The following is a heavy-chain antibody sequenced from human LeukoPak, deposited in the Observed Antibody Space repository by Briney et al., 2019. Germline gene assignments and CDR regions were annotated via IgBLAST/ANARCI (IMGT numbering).Heavy chain of an antibody. D-gene: IGHD3-10*01. V-gene: IGHV1-69*13. J-gene: IGHJ1*01. CDR3: ARSGQSVLKYFQH. CDR1: GGTFSSYA. CDR2: IIPIFGTA. Sequence: RASVKVSCKASGGTFSSYAISWVRQAPGQGLEWMGGIIPIFGTANYAQKFQGRVTITADESTSTAYMELSSLRSEDTAVYYCARSGQSVLKYFQHWGQGTLVTVSS.